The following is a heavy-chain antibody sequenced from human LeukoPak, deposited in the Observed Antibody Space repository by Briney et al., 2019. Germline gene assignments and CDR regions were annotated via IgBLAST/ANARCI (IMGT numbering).Heavy chain of an antibody. CDR2: INHSGST. CDR1: GGSISSYY. V-gene: IGHV4-34*01. J-gene: IGHJ6*02. Sequence: SETLSLTCTVPGGSISSYYWSWIRQPPGKGLDWIGEINHSGSTNYNPSLKSRVPISVDTSKNQFSLKLSSVTAADTAVYYCARVAAAGTYYYYYGMAVWGQAATVT. D-gene: IGHD6-13*01. CDR3: ARVAAAGTYYYYYGMAV.